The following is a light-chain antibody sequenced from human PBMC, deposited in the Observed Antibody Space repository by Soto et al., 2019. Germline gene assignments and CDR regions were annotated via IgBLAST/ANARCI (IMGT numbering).Light chain of an antibody. V-gene: IGKV3-20*01. CDR3: QRYGSSPRT. Sequence: EIVLTQSPATLSLSPGEGVTLSCRASQSVRSHLAWYQQKPGQAPRLLIFGASNRATGIPDRFSGSGSGTDFTLTISRLEPEDFAVYYCQRYGSSPRTFGQGTKVDIK. CDR2: GAS. J-gene: IGKJ1*01. CDR1: QSVRSH.